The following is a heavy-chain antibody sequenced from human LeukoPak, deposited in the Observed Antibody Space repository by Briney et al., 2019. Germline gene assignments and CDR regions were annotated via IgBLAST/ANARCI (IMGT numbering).Heavy chain of an antibody. CDR2: INNSGGNT. V-gene: IGHV3-23*01. CDR1: GFTFSNYA. J-gene: IGHJ3*02. Sequence: PGGSLRLSCAASGFTFSNYAMTWVRQAPGEGLEWVSTINNSGGNTYYAVSVKGRFTISRDNSENTLYLQMSTLRAEGTAVYYCAKYMYSSNWYCPFDIWGQGTMVTVSS. D-gene: IGHD6-13*01. CDR3: AKYMYSSNWYCPFDI.